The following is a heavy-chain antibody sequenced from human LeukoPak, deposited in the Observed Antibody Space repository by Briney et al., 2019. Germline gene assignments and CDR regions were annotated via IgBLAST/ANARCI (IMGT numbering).Heavy chain of an antibody. CDR1: GFTFGDYA. CDR2: IRSKAYGETA. Sequence: GGSLGLSCTASGFTFGDYAMSWIRQAPGKGLEWVGFIRSKAYGETADYAASVKGRFTISRDDSKAIAYLQMNSLKTEDTAVYHCTRDRGAYNLYDYWGRGTLVTVSS. V-gene: IGHV3-49*03. CDR3: TRDRGAYNLYDY. J-gene: IGHJ4*02. D-gene: IGHD1-1*01.